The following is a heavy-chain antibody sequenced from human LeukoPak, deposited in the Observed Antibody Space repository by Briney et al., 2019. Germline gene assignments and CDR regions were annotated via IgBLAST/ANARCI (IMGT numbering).Heavy chain of an antibody. CDR2: INPNSGNT. Sequence: ASVKVSCKASGYTFTGYYMHWVRQAPGQGLEWMGWINPNSGNTGYAQKFQGRVTMTRNTSISTAYMELSSLRSEDTAVYYCARGSVGFGELLRFDPWGQGTLVTVSS. J-gene: IGHJ5*02. V-gene: IGHV1-8*02. D-gene: IGHD3-10*01. CDR3: ARGSVGFGELLRFDP. CDR1: GYTFTGYY.